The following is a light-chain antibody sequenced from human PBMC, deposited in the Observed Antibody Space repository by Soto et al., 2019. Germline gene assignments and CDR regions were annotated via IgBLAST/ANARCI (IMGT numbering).Light chain of an antibody. CDR2: QIS. J-gene: IGKJ1*01. V-gene: IGKV2-24*01. Sequence: DVVLTQTPLSSPVTLGQPASISCRSSQSLVYSDGNTYLSWLQQRPGQPPRLLIYQISNRFSGVPDRFSGSGAGTDFTLKISRVEAEDVVVYYCMQVAHFPRTFGQGTKVEI. CDR3: MQVAHFPRT. CDR1: QSLVYSDGNTY.